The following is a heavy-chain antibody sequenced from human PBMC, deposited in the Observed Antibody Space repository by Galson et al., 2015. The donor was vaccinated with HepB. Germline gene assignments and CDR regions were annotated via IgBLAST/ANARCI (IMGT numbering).Heavy chain of an antibody. V-gene: IGHV3-74*01. D-gene: IGHD6-19*01. CDR3: VRGTTDPSGWYMKWDY. Sequence: SLRLSCAASGFTFSTYWMHWVRQAPGKGLVWVSRINSDGGITAYADSVKGRFTISRDNAKSTLYVQMNSLRAEDTAVYYCVRGTTDPSGWYMKWDYWGQGTLVTVSS. CDR2: INSDGGIT. CDR1: GFTFSTYW. J-gene: IGHJ4*02.